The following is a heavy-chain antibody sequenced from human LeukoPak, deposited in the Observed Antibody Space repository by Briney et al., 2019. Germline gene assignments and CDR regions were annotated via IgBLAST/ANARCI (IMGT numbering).Heavy chain of an antibody. CDR1: GFTFSSYW. J-gene: IGHJ4*02. Sequence: GGSLRLSCAASGFTFSSYWMHWDRQAPGKGLVWVSRINSDGSSTSYADSVKGRFTISRDNAKNTLYLQMNSLRAEDTAVYYCARVGGDYGPRVLDYWGQGTLVTVSS. V-gene: IGHV3-74*01. CDR2: INSDGSST. D-gene: IGHD4-17*01. CDR3: ARVGGDYGPRVLDY.